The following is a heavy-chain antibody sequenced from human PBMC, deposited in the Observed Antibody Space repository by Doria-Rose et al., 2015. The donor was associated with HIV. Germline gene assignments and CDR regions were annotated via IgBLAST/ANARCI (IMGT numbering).Heavy chain of an antibody. CDR3: ARMGSYRELDY. D-gene: IGHD3-3*01. CDR2: TYYTGTS. V-gene: IGHV4-31*03. J-gene: IGHJ4*02. Sequence: QVQLVESGSGLVKPSETLSLTCSVSGASVSSRGYYWNWIRQVPGKGLESLGYTYYTGTSDYSPSLKSRLNMAVDTSKNQFSLKLSFVTVADTAVYYCARMGSYRELDYWGQGALVSVSA. CDR1: GASVSSRGYY.